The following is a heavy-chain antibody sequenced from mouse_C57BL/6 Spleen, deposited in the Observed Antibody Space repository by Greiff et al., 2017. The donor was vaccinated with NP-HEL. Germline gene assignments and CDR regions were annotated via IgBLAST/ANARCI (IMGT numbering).Heavy chain of an antibody. Sequence: QVQLQQSGPELVKPGASVKISCKASGYAFSSSWMNWVKQRPGKGLEWIGRIYPGDGDTNYNGKFKGKATLTADKSSSTAYMQLSSLTSEDSAVYFCARDYYGSSEGYAMDYWGQGTSVTVSS. D-gene: IGHD1-1*01. CDR3: ARDYYGSSEGYAMDY. CDR2: IYPGDGDT. V-gene: IGHV1-82*01. J-gene: IGHJ4*01. CDR1: GYAFSSSW.